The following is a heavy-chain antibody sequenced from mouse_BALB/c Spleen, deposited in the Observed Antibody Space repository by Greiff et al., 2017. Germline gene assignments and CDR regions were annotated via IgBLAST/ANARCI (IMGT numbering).Heavy chain of an antibody. CDR2: ISSGGST. J-gene: IGHJ2*01. CDR1: GFTFSSYA. CDR3: ARVWYDRGFDY. D-gene: IGHD2-14*01. Sequence: EVMLVESGGGLVKPGGSLKLSCAASGFTFSSYAMSWVRQTPEKRLEWVASISSGGSTYYPDSVKGRFTISRDNARNILYLQMSSLRSEDTAMYYCARVWYDRGFDYWGQGTTLTVSS. V-gene: IGHV5-6-5*01.